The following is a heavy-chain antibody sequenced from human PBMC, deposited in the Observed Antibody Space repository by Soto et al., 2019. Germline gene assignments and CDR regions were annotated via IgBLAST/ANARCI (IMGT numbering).Heavy chain of an antibody. CDR1: GFTFSSYT. CDR3: AKFGSGSYPYYFDY. CDR2: IDYSGDST. D-gene: IGHD1-26*01. V-gene: IGHV3-23*01. J-gene: IGHJ4*02. Sequence: EVQLLESGGDLVQPGGSLRLSCAASGFTFSSYTMNWVRQAPGKGLEWVSAIDYSGDSTYYADSVRGRFTISRDNSRDTLYLQMNSLRVEDTAVYYCAKFGSGSYPYYFDYWGQGTLVTVSS.